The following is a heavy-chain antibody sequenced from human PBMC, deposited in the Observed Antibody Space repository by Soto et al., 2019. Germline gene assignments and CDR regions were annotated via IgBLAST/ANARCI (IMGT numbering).Heavy chain of an antibody. CDR3: ARQRDIVVVASWAGRKNWFDP. D-gene: IGHD2-2*01. CDR1: GGSISSYY. CDR2: IYYSGST. V-gene: IGHV4-59*08. Sequence: QVQLQESGPGLVKPSETLSLTCTVSGGSISSYYWSWIRQPPGKGLEWIGYIYYSGSTNYNPSLKSRVTISVYTSKNQFPLKLSSVTAADAAVYYCARQRDIVVVASWAGRKNWFDPWGQGTLVTVSS. J-gene: IGHJ5*02.